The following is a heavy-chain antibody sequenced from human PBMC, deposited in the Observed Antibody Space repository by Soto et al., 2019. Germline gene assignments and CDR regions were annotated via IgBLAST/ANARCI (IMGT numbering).Heavy chain of an antibody. J-gene: IGHJ6*02. D-gene: IGHD5-12*01. CDR1: GFTFSSYA. CDR3: ARDYYRFNSGYGFSMDV. Sequence: QVQLVESGGGVVQPGRSLRLSCAASGFTFSSYAMHWVRQAPGKGLEWVAVISYDGSNKYYADSVKGRFTISRDNSTNTRYLQMNSLRAEDTAVYYCARDYYRFNSGYGFSMDVWGQGTTVTVSS. V-gene: IGHV3-30-3*01. CDR2: ISYDGSNK.